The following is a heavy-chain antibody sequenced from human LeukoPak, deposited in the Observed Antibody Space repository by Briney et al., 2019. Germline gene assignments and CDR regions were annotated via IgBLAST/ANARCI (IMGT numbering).Heavy chain of an antibody. V-gene: IGHV1-69*13. CDR2: IIPIFGTA. Sequence: GASVKVSCKASGGTFSSYAISWVRQAPGQGLEWMGGIIPIFGTANYAQKFQGRVTITADESTSTAYMELSSLRSEATAVYYCARKLYGSGSYFDYWCQGTLVTVSS. CDR3: ARKLYGSGSYFDY. D-gene: IGHD3-10*01. J-gene: IGHJ4*02. CDR1: GGTFSSYA.